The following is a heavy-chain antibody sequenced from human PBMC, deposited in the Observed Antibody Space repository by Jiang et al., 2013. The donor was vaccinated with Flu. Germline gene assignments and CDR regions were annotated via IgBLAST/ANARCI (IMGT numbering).Heavy chain of an antibody. CDR2: IWYDGSNK. D-gene: IGHD1-26*01. Sequence: VQLLESGGGVVQPGRSLRLSCAASGFTFSGYGMHWVRQAPGKGLEWVAVIWYDGSNKYYADSVKGRFTISRDNSRNTLYLQMNSLRAEDTAVYYCARDYVGAFDYWGQGTLVTVSS. J-gene: IGHJ4*02. CDR1: GFTFSGYG. V-gene: IGHV3-33*01. CDR3: ARDYVGAFDY.